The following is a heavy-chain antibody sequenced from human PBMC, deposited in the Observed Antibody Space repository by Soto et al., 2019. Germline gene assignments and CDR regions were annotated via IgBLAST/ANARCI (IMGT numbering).Heavy chain of an antibody. CDR1: GFTFSRYA. CDR3: ARDGLWSGYFGWFDP. Sequence: GWSLRLSCAASGFTFSRYATHWVRQAPGKGLEWVAVISNDESNKYYADSVKGRFTISRDNSKNTLYLQMNSLRAEDTAVYYCARDGLWSGYFGWFDPWGTGT. CDR2: ISNDESNK. D-gene: IGHD3-3*01. J-gene: IGHJ5*02. V-gene: IGHV3-30-3*01.